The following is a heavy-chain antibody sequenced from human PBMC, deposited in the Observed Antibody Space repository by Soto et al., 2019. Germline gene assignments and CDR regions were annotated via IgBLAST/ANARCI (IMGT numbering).Heavy chain of an antibody. J-gene: IGHJ4*02. Sequence: GGSLRLSCVASGFTFDNYAMAWVRQAPGKGLEWISAISPSGDFTLYADSVKGRFTISRDSSKNTLYLQMYSLRAEDTAVYYCANHPPGYGAYENWGQGTQVTVSS. CDR2: ISPSGDFT. CDR1: GFTFDNYA. CDR3: ANHPPGYGAYEN. D-gene: IGHD4-17*01. V-gene: IGHV3-23*01.